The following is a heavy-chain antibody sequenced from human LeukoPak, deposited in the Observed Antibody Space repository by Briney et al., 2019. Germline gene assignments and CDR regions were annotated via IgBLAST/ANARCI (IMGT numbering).Heavy chain of an antibody. J-gene: IGHJ4*02. Sequence: PGGSLRLSCAASGFTFSSYGMHWVRQAPGKGLEWVAVIWYDGSNKYYADSVKGRFTISRDNSKSTLYLQMNSLRAEDTAVYYCARDLGTMVRGVRYYFDYWGQGTLVTVSS. CDR2: IWYDGSNK. CDR3: ARDLGTMVRGVRYYFDY. CDR1: GFTFSSYG. V-gene: IGHV3-33*01. D-gene: IGHD3-10*01.